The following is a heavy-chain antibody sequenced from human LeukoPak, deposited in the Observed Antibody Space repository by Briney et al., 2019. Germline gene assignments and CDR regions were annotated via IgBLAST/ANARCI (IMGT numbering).Heavy chain of an antibody. J-gene: IGHJ4*02. D-gene: IGHD2-15*01. CDR1: GYNFPSHG. Sequence: ASVKVSCKASGYNFPSHGISWVRQAPAQGLEWMGWISVDIGNTNNAQSLQGRVTMTTDTSTTTAYMELTSLTSDDTAVYYCARDRSGYCGGTSCLLFDYWGQGTLVTVSS. CDR2: ISVDIGNT. V-gene: IGHV1-18*01. CDR3: ARDRSGYCGGTSCLLFDY.